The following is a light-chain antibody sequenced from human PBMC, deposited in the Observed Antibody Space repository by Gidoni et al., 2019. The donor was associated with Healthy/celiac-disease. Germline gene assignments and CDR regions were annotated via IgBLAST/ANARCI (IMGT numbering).Light chain of an antibody. J-gene: IGKJ4*01. CDR2: KAS. V-gene: IGKV1-5*03. CDR1: QSTSNW. CDR3: KQYNSYPLT. Sequence: DMQMTQSPSTLSASVGDSVTITYRATQSTSNWLAWYQQKPGKAHKLLIYKASSLESGFPSRVSGRGSGTEFTLTIKSLQPDDFAAYYCKQYNSYPLTFGGGTKVEIK.